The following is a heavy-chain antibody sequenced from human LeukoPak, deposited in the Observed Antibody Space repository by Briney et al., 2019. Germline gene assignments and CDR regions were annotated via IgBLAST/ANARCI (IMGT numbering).Heavy chain of an antibody. D-gene: IGHD6-19*01. V-gene: IGHV3-7*01. J-gene: IGHJ2*01. CDR2: IKQDGSEK. Sequence: PGGSLRLSCAASGFTVSSNEMSWVRQAPGKGLEWVANIKQDGSEKYYVDSVKGRFTISRDNAKNSLYLQMNSLRAEDTAIYYCARTRWLAPVWYFDLWGRGTLVTVSS. CDR3: ARTRWLAPVWYFDL. CDR1: GFTVSSNE.